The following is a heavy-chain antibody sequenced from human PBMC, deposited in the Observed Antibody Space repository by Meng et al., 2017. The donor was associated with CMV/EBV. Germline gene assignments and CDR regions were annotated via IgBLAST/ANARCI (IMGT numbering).Heavy chain of an antibody. D-gene: IGHD2-2*02. V-gene: IGHV3-30-3*01. Sequence: GGSLRLSCAASGLTLSSYAMHRVRQASGKGLEWVAVLSYDGSNKYYADSVKGRFTISRDNSKNSLYLQMNSLRAEDTAVYYCARDGVPAAIYYYYGMDVWGQGTTVTVSS. J-gene: IGHJ6*02. CDR1: GLTLSSYA. CDR2: LSYDGSNK. CDR3: ARDGVPAAIYYYYGMDV.